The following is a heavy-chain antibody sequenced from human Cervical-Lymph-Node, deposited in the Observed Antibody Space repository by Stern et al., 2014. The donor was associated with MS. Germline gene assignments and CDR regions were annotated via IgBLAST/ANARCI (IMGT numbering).Heavy chain of an antibody. V-gene: IGHV3-33*01. CDR1: GFIFRNSG. CDR3: TRDPRGYCSGSSCYQGFFDS. J-gene: IGHJ4*02. D-gene: IGHD2-15*01. Sequence: VQLEESGGGVVQPGRSLRLSCAASGFIFRNSGMHWVRQAPGKGLEWVAVVWQDGSNKYYADSVKGRFTISRDNSNNMVDLQMNSLRVEDMGIYYCTRDPRGYCSGSSCYQGFFDSWGRGTLVTVSS. CDR2: VWQDGSNK.